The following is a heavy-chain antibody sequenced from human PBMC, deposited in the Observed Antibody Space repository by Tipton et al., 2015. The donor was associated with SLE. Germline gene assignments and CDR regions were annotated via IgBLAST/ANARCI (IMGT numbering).Heavy chain of an antibody. J-gene: IGHJ6*02. CDR2: INPSGGRT. CDR3: AILVDSNHYYCGLDV. Sequence: QSGPEVKKPGASVKVSCKASGYTFTSYYIHWVRRAPGQGLEWMGIINPSGGRTSYAQKFQGRVTMTRDTSTSTVYMDLSSLRSEDTAVYCCAILVDSNHYYCGLDVWGQGTTVTVSS. D-gene: IGHD2-21*01. V-gene: IGHV1-46*01. CDR1: GYTFTSYY.